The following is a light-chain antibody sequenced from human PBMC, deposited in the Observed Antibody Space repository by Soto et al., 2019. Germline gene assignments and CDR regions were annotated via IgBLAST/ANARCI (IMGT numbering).Light chain of an antibody. CDR1: RNVSIY. CDR2: ATS. J-gene: IGKJ5*01. CDR3: QQSYKMPS. V-gene: IGKV1-39*01. Sequence: EIPLTQSPSSLAASVGGRLTGACRASRNVSIYLNWYQHKPGKGPTLLIHATSNLQIGVPSRFSGSGSGTEFTLTISSLEPEDFGTYYCQQSYKMPSFGQGTRLDI.